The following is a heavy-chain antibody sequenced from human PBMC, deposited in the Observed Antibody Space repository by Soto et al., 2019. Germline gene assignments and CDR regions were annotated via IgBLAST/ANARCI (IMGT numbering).Heavy chain of an antibody. CDR3: AHIGVSRWFDF. J-gene: IGHJ4*02. CDR2: IYWDDDK. D-gene: IGHD6-13*01. Sequence: QITLKESGPTLVKPTQTLTLTCTFSGFSLSTRGVGVGWIRQPPGKALEWLALIYWDDDKRYSPSLKTRLTITKDTSKNQVDLTMINMDPGDTATYSCAHIGVSRWFDFWGQGTLVTVSS. CDR1: GFSLSTRGVG. V-gene: IGHV2-5*02.